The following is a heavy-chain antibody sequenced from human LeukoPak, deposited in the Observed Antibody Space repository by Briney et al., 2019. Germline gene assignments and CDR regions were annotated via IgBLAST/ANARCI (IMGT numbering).Heavy chain of an antibody. J-gene: IGHJ4*02. V-gene: IGHV1-46*01. CDR1: GYTFTNYW. CDR3: ARAPRNSSTMLDY. Sequence: ASVKVSCKASGYTFTNYWIQWVRQAPGQGLEWVALINPNDGSATYAHKFQGRVTMTRDTSTSTVYMDLSSLTSEDTAVYYCARAPRNSSTMLDYWGQGTLVTVSS. CDR2: INPNDGSA. D-gene: IGHD6-13*01.